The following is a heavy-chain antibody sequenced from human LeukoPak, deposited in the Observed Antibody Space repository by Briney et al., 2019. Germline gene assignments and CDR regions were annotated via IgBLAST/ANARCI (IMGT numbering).Heavy chain of an antibody. D-gene: IGHD3-22*01. CDR2: INPSGGST. CDR1: GYTFTSYY. Sequence: ASVKVSCKASGYTFTSYYMLWVRQAPGQGLEWMGIINPSGGSTSYAQKFQGRVTMTRDTSTSTVYMELSSLRSEDTAVYYCARDLYCYDSYTGLGFDYWGQGTLVTVSS. V-gene: IGHV1-46*01. CDR3: ARDLYCYDSYTGLGFDY. J-gene: IGHJ4*02.